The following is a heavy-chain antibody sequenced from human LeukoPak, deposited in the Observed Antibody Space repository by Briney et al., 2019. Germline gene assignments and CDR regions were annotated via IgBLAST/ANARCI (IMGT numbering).Heavy chain of an antibody. V-gene: IGHV1-69*13. J-gene: IGHJ4*02. CDR1: GGTFSSYA. Sequence: SVQVSCKASGGTFSSYAISWLRQAPGHALEWPGGIILIFGTANYAQKFQGRVTITADESTSTAYMELSRLRSEDTAVYYCAREMSGSGWYTLDYWGQGTLVTVSS. CDR3: AREMSGSGWYTLDY. CDR2: IILIFGTA. D-gene: IGHD6-19*01.